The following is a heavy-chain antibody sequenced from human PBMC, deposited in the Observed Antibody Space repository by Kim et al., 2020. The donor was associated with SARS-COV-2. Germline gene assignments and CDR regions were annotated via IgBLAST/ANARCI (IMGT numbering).Heavy chain of an antibody. CDR3: AKPMGYSSILGYYYYGMDV. CDR1: GFTFSSYG. D-gene: IGHD4-4*01. CDR2: ISYDGSNK. V-gene: IGHV3-30*18. Sequence: GGSLRLSCAASGFTFSSYGMHWVRQAPGKGLEWVAVISYDGSNKYYADSVKGRFTISRDNSKNTLYLQMNSLRAEDTAVYYCAKPMGYSSILGYYYYGMDVWGQETTVTVSS. J-gene: IGHJ6*02.